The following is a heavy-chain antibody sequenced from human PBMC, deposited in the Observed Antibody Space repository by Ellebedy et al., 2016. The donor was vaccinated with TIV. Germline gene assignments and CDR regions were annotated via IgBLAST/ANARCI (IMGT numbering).Heavy chain of an antibody. J-gene: IGHJ4*02. Sequence: MPSETLSLTCTVSGGSISSGGYYWSWIRQHPGKGLEWIGYIYYSGSTYYNPSLKSRVTISVDTSKNQFSLKLSSVTAADTAVYYCARDLANRFDYWGQGTLVTVSS. V-gene: IGHV4-31*03. CDR3: ARDLANRFDY. CDR2: IYYSGST. CDR1: GGSISSGGYY. D-gene: IGHD1-14*01.